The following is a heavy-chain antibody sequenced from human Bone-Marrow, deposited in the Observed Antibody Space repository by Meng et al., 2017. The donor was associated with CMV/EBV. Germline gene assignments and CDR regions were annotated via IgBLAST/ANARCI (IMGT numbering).Heavy chain of an antibody. CDR1: GYTLTDYY. CDR3: ARSSGWSRFDY. CDR2: INPNTDT. D-gene: IGHD6-19*01. V-gene: IGHV1-2*02. Sequence: VRAGVEVKNAGASVNVSCKASGYTLTDYYLHGVRQAPGQWLEWMGWINPNTDTNYAQNFQGRVTMTRDMSINTAYMELSRLTSGDTAVYYCARSSGWSRFDYWGQGTLVTVSS. J-gene: IGHJ4*02.